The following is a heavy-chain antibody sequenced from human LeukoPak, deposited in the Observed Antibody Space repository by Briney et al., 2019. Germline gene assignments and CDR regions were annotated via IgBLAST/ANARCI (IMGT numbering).Heavy chain of an antibody. V-gene: IGHV3-13*04. CDR2: IGTAGDT. J-gene: IGHJ3*02. CDR1: GFTFSSYD. D-gene: IGHD3-10*01. Sequence: GGPLRLSCAASGFTFSSYDRHWVRQVTGKVLEWVSAIGTAGDTYYPGSVKGRFTTSRENAKNSLYLQMNSLRVGDTAVYYCARGRGWGTFDIWGQGTMVTVSS. CDR3: ARGRGWGTFDI.